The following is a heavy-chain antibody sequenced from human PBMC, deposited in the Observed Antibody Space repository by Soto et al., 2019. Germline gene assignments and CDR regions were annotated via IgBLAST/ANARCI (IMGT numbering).Heavy chain of an antibody. CDR3: AMDYGDRPAYFQH. V-gene: IGHV1-18*01. Sequence: QVQLVQSGSELKKPGASVKVSCKASGYTFTSYGISWVRQAPGQGLEWMGWISPFRGHTQYSQKAQGRVTLTTDTSSNTAYMEMTTLAVDDTAVYCCAMDYGDRPAYFQHWGQGTLVTVSS. CDR2: ISPFRGHT. J-gene: IGHJ1*01. CDR1: GYTFTSYG. D-gene: IGHD4-17*01.